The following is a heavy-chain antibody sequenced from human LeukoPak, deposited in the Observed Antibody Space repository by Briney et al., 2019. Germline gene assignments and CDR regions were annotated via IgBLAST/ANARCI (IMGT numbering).Heavy chain of an antibody. CDR1: GFTVSSNY. Sequence: GGSLRLSYAASGFTVSSNYMSWVRQAPGKGLEWVSVIYSGGSTYYADSVKGRFTISRDNSKNTLYLQMNSLRAEDTAVYYCAKEEDQGTPSRYFQHWGQGTLVTVSS. D-gene: IGHD1-1*01. V-gene: IGHV3-66*01. J-gene: IGHJ1*01. CDR2: IYSGGST. CDR3: AKEEDQGTPSRYFQH.